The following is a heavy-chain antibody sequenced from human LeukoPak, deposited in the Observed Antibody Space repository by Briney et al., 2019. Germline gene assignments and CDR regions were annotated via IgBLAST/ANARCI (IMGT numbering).Heavy chain of an antibody. J-gene: IGHJ6*03. CDR1: GFTFSSYW. CDR3: ASLVLLWLGASELAAGHVDKDV. CDR2: IKQDGSEK. D-gene: IGHD3-10*01. Sequence: QPGGSLRLSCAASGFTFSSYWMSWVRQAPGKGLEWVANIKQDGSEKYYVDSVKGRFTISRDNAKNSLYLQMNGMRPADTAKYYCASLVLLWLGASELAAGHVDKDVWGKGTTVTVSS. V-gene: IGHV3-7*01.